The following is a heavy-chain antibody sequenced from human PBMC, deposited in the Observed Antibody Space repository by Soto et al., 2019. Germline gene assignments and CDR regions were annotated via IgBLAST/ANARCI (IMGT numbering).Heavy chain of an antibody. D-gene: IGHD4-17*01. V-gene: IGHV1-69*01. Sequence: QVQLVQSGAEVKKPGSSVKVSCKASGGTFSSYAISWVRQAPGQGLEWMGGIIPIFGTATYAQKFQGRVTITAEESTSTAYLELSSLRSEDTAVYYCATGTTSGVHYCDGMDVWGQGTTVTVSS. CDR1: GGTFSSYA. CDR2: IIPIFGTA. J-gene: IGHJ6*02. CDR3: ATGTTSGVHYCDGMDV.